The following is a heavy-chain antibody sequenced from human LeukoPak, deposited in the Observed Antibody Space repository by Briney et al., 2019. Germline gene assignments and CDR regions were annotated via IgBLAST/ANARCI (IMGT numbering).Heavy chain of an antibody. J-gene: IGHJ1*01. CDR3: ARRRYYDSTGYLD. Sequence: PSETLSLTCTISGRFISSSSYYWGRIRQPPGKGLEWIGDNYYTGSTYYNASLKSRVSISIDTSNNHFSLKLSSVTAADTALYYCARRRYYDSTGYLDWGQGTLVTVSS. V-gene: IGHV4-39*02. CDR2: NYYTGST. D-gene: IGHD3-22*01. CDR1: GRFISSSSYY.